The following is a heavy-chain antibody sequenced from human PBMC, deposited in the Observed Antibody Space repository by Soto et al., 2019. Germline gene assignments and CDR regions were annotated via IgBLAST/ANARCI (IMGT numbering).Heavy chain of an antibody. Sequence: SGGSLRLSCAASGFTFSSYAMSWVRQAPGKGLEWVSAISGSGGSTYYADSVKGRFTISRDNSKNTLYLQMNSLRAEDTAVYYCAKEGGREVVVAAIFDYWGQGTLVTVSS. CDR3: AKEGGREVVVAAIFDY. D-gene: IGHD2-15*01. J-gene: IGHJ4*02. CDR2: ISGSGGST. V-gene: IGHV3-23*01. CDR1: GFTFSSYA.